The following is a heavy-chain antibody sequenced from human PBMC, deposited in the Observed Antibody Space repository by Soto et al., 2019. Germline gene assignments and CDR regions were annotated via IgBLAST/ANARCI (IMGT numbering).Heavy chain of an antibody. CDR3: AKSPLRYCSSGSCFPPHHFAY. CDR2: VCGSGDST. CDR1: GFTFSNYA. J-gene: IGHJ4*02. D-gene: IGHD2-15*01. Sequence: EVQLLDSGGGLVQPGGSLRLSCAASGFTFSNYAMSWVRQAPGKGLEWVSGVCGSGDSTYYADSVKGRFTISRDNSKDTLYMQMNSLIAEDTAVYYCAKSPLRYCSSGSCFPPHHFAYGGQGPLVTVSS. V-gene: IGHV3-23*01.